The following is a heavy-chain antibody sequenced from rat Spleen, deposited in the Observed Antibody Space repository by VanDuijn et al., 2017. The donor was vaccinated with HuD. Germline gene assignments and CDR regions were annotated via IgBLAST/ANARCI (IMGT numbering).Heavy chain of an antibody. CDR1: GFTFSDYY. CDR2: ISHDGSNT. V-gene: IGHV5-20*01. Sequence: EVQLVESGGGLVQPGRSLKLSCAASGFTFSDYYMAWVRQPPTKGLEWVATISHDGSNTYYRDSLKGRFPISRDNAKSTLYLQMDSLRSEDTATYYCTRRGYNYYFDYWGQGVMVTVSS. D-gene: IGHD1-4*01. CDR3: TRRGYNYYFDY. J-gene: IGHJ2*01.